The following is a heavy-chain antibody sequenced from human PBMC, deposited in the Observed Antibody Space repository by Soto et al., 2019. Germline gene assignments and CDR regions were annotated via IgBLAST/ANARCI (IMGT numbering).Heavy chain of an antibody. CDR1: GYTFTSYG. V-gene: IGHV1-18*04. Sequence: APVKVSCKASGYTFTSYGICWVRQAPGEGLEWMGWVSAYNGNTNYAQKLQGRVTMTTDTSTSTAYMELRSLRSDDTAVYYCARYVIVVVVAATPKTEYYGMDVWGQGTTVTVSS. D-gene: IGHD2-15*01. CDR3: ARYVIVVVVAATPKTEYYGMDV. CDR2: VSAYNGNT. J-gene: IGHJ6*02.